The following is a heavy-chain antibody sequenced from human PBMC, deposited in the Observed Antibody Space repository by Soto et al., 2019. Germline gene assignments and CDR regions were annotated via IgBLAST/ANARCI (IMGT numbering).Heavy chain of an antibody. J-gene: IGHJ4*02. CDR1: GFTFSSYA. Sequence: GGSLRLSCAASGFTFSSYAMSWVRQAPGKGLEWVSAISGSGGSTYYADSVKGRFTISRDNSKNTLYLQMNSLRAEDTAVYYCELDYGSGTFDYWGQGTLVTVSS. CDR2: ISGSGGST. V-gene: IGHV3-23*01. D-gene: IGHD3-10*01. CDR3: ELDYGSGTFDY.